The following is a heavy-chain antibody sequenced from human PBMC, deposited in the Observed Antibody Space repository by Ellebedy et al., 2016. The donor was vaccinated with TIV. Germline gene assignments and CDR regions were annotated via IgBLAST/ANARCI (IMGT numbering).Heavy chain of an antibody. J-gene: IGHJ4*02. D-gene: IGHD3-10*01. Sequence: MPSETLSLTCTVAGDSIYSADYYWNWIRQHPEKGLEWIGYMSSSGRANQNPSLKGRVTISVDTSKSQFSLKLNSVTAADTAVYYCTRIPTVDYRFGFFDYWGQGILVTVSS. CDR2: MSSSGRA. V-gene: IGHV4-31*03. CDR1: GDSIYSADYY. CDR3: TRIPTVDYRFGFFDY.